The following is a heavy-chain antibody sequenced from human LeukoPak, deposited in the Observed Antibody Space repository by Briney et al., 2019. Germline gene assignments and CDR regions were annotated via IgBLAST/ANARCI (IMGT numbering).Heavy chain of an antibody. D-gene: IGHD2-8*01. CDR3: ARDMLWYPFDY. Sequence: SETLSLTCTVSGGSISSSTYYWGWIRQPPGKGLEWIGTTYYTGSTYSSPSLQSRVTMSVDTSKNQFSLKLSSVTAADTAVYYCARDMLWYPFDYWGQGTLVTVSS. CDR2: TYYTGST. CDR1: GGSISSSTYY. J-gene: IGHJ4*02. V-gene: IGHV4-39*07.